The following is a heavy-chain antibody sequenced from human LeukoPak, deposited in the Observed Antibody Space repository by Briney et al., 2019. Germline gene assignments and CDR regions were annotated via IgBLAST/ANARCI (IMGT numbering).Heavy chain of an antibody. CDR1: GGSIGTYY. V-gene: IGHV4-4*07. Sequence: PSETLSLTXTVSGGSIGTYYWSWIRQAAGKGLEWIGRIFTTGGANYNPSLKSRVTMSLDTSKNLFSLKLNSVTAADTAVYYCVRDGPSWGLLWGQGALVTVSS. CDR2: IFTTGGA. CDR3: VRDGPSWGLL. D-gene: IGHD7-27*01. J-gene: IGHJ4*02.